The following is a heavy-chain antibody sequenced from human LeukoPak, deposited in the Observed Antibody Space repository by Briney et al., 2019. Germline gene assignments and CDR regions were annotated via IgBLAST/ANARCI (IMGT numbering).Heavy chain of an antibody. V-gene: IGHV3-23*01. J-gene: IGHJ4*02. CDR3: AKDQSSGWYRKYYFDY. CDR2: IRGSGGST. CDR1: GFTFSSYA. D-gene: IGHD6-19*01. Sequence: GGSLRLSCAASGFTFSSYAMSWVRQAPGKGLEWVSAIRGSGGSTYYADSVKGRFTISRNNSKNTLYLQMNSLRAEDTAVYYCAKDQSSGWYRKYYFDYWGQGTLVTVSS.